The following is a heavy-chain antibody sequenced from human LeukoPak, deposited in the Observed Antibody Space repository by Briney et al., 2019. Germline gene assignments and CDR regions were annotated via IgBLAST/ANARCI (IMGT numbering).Heavy chain of an antibody. J-gene: IGHJ5*02. CDR2: ISSSGSTI. V-gene: IGHV3-48*03. CDR3: ARSKPKTKYNLRFLEWSASGWFDP. CDR1: GFTFSSYE. Sequence: PGGSLRLSCAASGFTFSSYEVNWVRQAPGKGLEWVSYISSSGSTIYYADSVKGRFTISRDNAKNSLYLQMNSLRAEDTAVYYCARSKPKTKYNLRFLEWSASGWFDPWGQGTLVTVSS. D-gene: IGHD3-3*01.